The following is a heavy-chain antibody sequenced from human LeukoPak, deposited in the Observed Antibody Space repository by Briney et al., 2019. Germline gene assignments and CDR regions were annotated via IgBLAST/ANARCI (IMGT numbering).Heavy chain of an antibody. CDR2: ISSSGDST. Sequence: PGGSLRLSCAASGFTFSSYVMSWVRQAPGKGLEWDSDISSSGDSTHYADSVKGRFTISRDNSKNTLFLQMNSLRAEDTAVYYCAKRAVGAAYYFDYWGQGTLVTVSS. CDR1: GFTFSSYV. J-gene: IGHJ4*02. D-gene: IGHD2-15*01. V-gene: IGHV3-23*01. CDR3: AKRAVGAAYYFDY.